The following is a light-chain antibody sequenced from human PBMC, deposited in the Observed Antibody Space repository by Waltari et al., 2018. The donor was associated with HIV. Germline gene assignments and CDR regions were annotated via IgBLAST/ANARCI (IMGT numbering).Light chain of an antibody. CDR2: SPN. CDR1: SGSVSSNHY. J-gene: IGLJ1*01. V-gene: IGLV8-61*01. Sequence: QTVVTQEPSFSVSPGGAVTITCGLTSGSVSSNHYPSWYQQTPGQAPRTLIYSPNTRSSGVPGRFSGSILENKAALTISVTQADDEADYYCVLYLGGGTYVFGTGTRVTVL. CDR3: VLYLGGGTYV.